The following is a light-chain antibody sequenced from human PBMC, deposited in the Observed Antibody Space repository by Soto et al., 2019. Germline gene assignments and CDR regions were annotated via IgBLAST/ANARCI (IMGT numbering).Light chain of an antibody. Sequence: ENVLTQSPATLSLFPGERATLSCRASQSVSSFFAWYQQKPGQAPRLVIYNAFNRATGIPARFSGSGSGTDFTLTISNLEPEDFAVYYCQQGFNWPTFGGGTKVEIK. J-gene: IGKJ4*01. CDR1: QSVSSF. V-gene: IGKV3-11*01. CDR2: NAF. CDR3: QQGFNWPT.